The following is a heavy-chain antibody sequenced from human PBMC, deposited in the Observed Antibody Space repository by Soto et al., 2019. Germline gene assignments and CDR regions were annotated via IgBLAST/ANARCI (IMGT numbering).Heavy chain of an antibody. CDR2: IIPIFGTA. D-gene: IGHD1-26*01. CDR3: AKGGSSTIYNWYFDL. Sequence: QVQLVQSGAEVKKPGSSVKVSCTASGGTFSSYAISWVRQAPGQGLEWMGGIIPIFGTANYAQKFQGRVTITADESTSTAYMELSSLRSEDTAVYYCAKGGSSTIYNWYFDLWGRGTLVTVSS. CDR1: GGTFSSYA. J-gene: IGHJ2*01. V-gene: IGHV1-69*01.